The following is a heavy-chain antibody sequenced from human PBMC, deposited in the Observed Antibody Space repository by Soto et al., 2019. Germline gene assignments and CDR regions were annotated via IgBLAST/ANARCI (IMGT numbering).Heavy chain of an antibody. Sequence: EVQLVESGGGLVQPGGSLRLSCAASGFTVSSNYMSWVRQAPGKGLEWVSVIYSGGSTYYADSVKGRFTISRDNSKNTLHLQMNGLRAEDTAVYYCARGIQLEIDYYGMDVWGQGTTVTVSS. CDR1: GFTVSSNY. V-gene: IGHV3-66*01. CDR2: IYSGGST. D-gene: IGHD5-18*01. J-gene: IGHJ6*02. CDR3: ARGIQLEIDYYGMDV.